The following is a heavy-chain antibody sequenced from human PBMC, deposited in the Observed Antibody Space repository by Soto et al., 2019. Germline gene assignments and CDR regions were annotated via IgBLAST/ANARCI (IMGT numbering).Heavy chain of an antibody. CDR2: ISAYNGNT. CDR1: GYTFTSYG. CDR3: ATNYPLWFGPLGY. Sequence: ASVKVSCKASGYTFTSYGISWVLHAPGQGLEWMGWISAYNGNTNYAQKLQGRVTMTTDTSTSTAYMELRSLRSDDTAMYYCATNYPLWFGPLGYWGQGTLVTVPQ. J-gene: IGHJ4*02. V-gene: IGHV1-18*04. D-gene: IGHD3-10*01.